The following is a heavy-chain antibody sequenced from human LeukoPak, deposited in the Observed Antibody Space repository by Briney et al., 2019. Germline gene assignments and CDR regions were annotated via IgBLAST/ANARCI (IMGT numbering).Heavy chain of an antibody. V-gene: IGHV3-30*02. CDR3: ARAYFGDLFGWFDP. CDR2: IHYDGTNK. Sequence: GGSQRLSCTGSGFTFSNYGMHWVRQAPGKGLEWVAFIHYDGTNKYYAESVKGRFTTSRDDFKNTVFLQMDSLRTEDTAVYFCARAYFGDLFGWFDPWGQGTLVTVSS. CDR1: GFTFSNYG. D-gene: IGHD3-10*01. J-gene: IGHJ5*02.